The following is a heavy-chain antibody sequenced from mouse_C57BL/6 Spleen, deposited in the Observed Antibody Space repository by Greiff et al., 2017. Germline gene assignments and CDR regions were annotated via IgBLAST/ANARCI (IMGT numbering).Heavy chain of an antibody. V-gene: IGHV1-7*01. CDR1: GYTFTSYW. D-gene: IGHD1-1*01. J-gene: IGHJ3*01. Sequence: VQLQESGAELAKPGASVKLSCKASGYTFTSYWMHWVKQRPGQGLEWIGYINPSSGYTKYNQKFKDKATLTADKSSSTAYMQLSSLTYEDSAVYYCAREAYGSSYGFAYWGQGTLVTVSA. CDR2: INPSSGYT. CDR3: AREAYGSSYGFAY.